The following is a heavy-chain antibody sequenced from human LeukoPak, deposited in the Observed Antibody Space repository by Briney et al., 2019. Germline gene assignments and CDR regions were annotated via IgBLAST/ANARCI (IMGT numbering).Heavy chain of an antibody. CDR1: GYTFSSYG. Sequence: ASVKVSCKASGYTFSSYGMNWVRQAPGQGLEWMGGINTNTGNPTYAQGFTGRFVFSLATSVSTAYLQISSLKAEDTAVYYCARRDHSGSYQISPGAFDYWGQGTLVTVSS. CDR3: ARRDHSGSYQISPGAFDY. V-gene: IGHV7-4-1*02. D-gene: IGHD1-26*01. J-gene: IGHJ4*02. CDR2: INTNTGNP.